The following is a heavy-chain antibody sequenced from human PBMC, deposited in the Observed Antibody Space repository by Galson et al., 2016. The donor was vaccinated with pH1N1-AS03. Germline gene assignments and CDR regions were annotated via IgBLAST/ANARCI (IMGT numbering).Heavy chain of an antibody. Sequence: SLRLSCAVSGFAFSSYWMNWVRQAPGKGLECAASISHDGSDKYYVDSVRGRFTISRDNAKNSLLLHMDSLRAEDTAVYYCSSNIKGWGQGTQVTVSS. CDR3: SSNIKG. V-gene: IGHV3-7*01. CDR1: GFAFSSYW. CDR2: ISHDGSDK. D-gene: IGHD2/OR15-2a*01. J-gene: IGHJ4*02.